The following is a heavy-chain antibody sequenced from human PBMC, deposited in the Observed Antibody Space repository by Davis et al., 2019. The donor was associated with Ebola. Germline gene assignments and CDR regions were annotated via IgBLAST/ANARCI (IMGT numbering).Heavy chain of an antibody. Sequence: PGGSLRLSRAASGFIFSLYDMSWVRQAPGKGLEWVSSISASSNYKYYADSVKGRFTVSRDNARNSLYLQMNSLRGEDTAVYYCRLGSYHMGDDYWGQGTLVTVSS. CDR3: RLGSYHMGDDY. V-gene: IGHV3-21*06. CDR1: GFIFSLYD. CDR2: ISASSNYK. D-gene: IGHD3-10*01. J-gene: IGHJ4*02.